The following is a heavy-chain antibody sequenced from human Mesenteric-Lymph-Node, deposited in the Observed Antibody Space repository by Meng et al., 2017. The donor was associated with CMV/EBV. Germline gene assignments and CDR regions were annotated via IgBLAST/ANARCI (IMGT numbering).Heavy chain of an antibody. Sequence: GSLRLSCTVSGGSVSGADYYWSWIRQPPGKRLELIGYMYYSGATTYNPSFRSRVTISLHTSKTQFSLKLTSVTAADTALYYCAREGPYCSSTSCSIGVWGQGALVTVSS. V-gene: IGHV4-61*08. CDR3: AREGPYCSSTSCSIGV. D-gene: IGHD2-2*01. CDR1: GGSVSGADYY. CDR2: MYYSGAT. J-gene: IGHJ4*02.